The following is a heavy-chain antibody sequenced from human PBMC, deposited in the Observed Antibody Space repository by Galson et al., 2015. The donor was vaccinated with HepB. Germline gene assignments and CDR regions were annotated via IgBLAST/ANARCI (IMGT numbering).Heavy chain of an antibody. Sequence: SVKVSCKASGGTFSSYTISWVRQAPGQGLEWMGRIIPILGIANYAQKFQGRVTITADKSTSTAYMELSSLRSEDTAVYYCASLGTYYYDSSGYYQDAFDIWGQGTMVTVSS. CDR3: ASLGTYYYDSSGYYQDAFDI. D-gene: IGHD3-22*01. V-gene: IGHV1-69*02. J-gene: IGHJ3*02. CDR1: GGTFSSYT. CDR2: IIPILGIA.